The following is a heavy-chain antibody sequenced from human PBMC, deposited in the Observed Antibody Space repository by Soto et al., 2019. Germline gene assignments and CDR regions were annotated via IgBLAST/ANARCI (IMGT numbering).Heavy chain of an antibody. J-gene: IGHJ4*02. CDR2: IYYSGST. D-gene: IGHD4-17*01. CDR1: GGSISSYY. CDR3: ARRADYGDCFDY. V-gene: IGHV4-59*01. Sequence: SETLSLTCTVSGGSISSYYWSWIRQPPGKGLEWIGYIYYSGSTNYNPSLKSRVTISLDTSKNQFSLKLSSVTAADTAVYYCARRADYGDCFDYWGQGTLVTVSS.